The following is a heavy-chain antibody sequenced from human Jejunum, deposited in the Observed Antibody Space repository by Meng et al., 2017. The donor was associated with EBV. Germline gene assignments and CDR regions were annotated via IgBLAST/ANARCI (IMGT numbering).Heavy chain of an antibody. CDR2: ISAYNGNT. CDR1: GYTFTNYG. J-gene: IGHJ4*02. D-gene: IGHD2-15*01. Sequence: QVRRVQSGAEVKAPGAPVKVSCKASGYTFTNYGVSWVRQAPGQGLEWMGWISAYNGNTDYAQKLQGRVTMTTDTPTSTAYMELRSLRSDDTAVYYCTILSHCDGGICYSYDYWGQGTLVTVSS. V-gene: IGHV1-18*01. CDR3: TILSHCDGGICYSYDY.